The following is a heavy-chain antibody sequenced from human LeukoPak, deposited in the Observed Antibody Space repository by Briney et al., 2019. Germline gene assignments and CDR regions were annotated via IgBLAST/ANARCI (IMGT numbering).Heavy chain of an antibody. D-gene: IGHD6-13*01. Sequence: KPSETLSLTCTVSGXSISRYFWSWIRQPPGKGLEWIGYIHYSGSTTYNPSLKGRVTISVDTSENQFSLKLRSVTAADTAVYYCAREGTYTSTSYFFDYWGQGALVTVSS. CDR1: GXSISRYF. J-gene: IGHJ4*02. V-gene: IGHV4-59*12. CDR2: IHYSGST. CDR3: AREGTYTSTSYFFDY.